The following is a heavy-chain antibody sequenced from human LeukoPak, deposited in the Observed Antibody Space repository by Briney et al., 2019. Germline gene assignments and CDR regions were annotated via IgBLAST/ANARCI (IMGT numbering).Heavy chain of an antibody. CDR3: AGLVGYSYGWY. Sequence: GGSLRLSCAASGFTFSKAWMSWVRQVPGKGLEWVSSISSSSSYIYYADSVKGRFTISRDNAKNSLYLQMNSLRAEDTAVYYCAGLVGYSYGWYWGQGTLVTVSS. V-gene: IGHV3-21*01. J-gene: IGHJ4*02. CDR1: GFTFSKAW. CDR2: ISSSSSYI. D-gene: IGHD5-18*01.